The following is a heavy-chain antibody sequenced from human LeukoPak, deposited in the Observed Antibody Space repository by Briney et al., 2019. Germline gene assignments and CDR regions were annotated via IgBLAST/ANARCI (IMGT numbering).Heavy chain of an antibody. V-gene: IGHV1-2*02. CDR1: GYTFTSYY. D-gene: IGHD6-19*01. Sequence: ASVKVSCKASGYTFTSYYMHWVRQAPGQGLEWMGWINPNSGGTNYAQKFQGRVTMTRDTSISTAYMELSGLRSDDTAVYYCARVSSSGWYVVAWFDPWGQGTLVTVSS. CDR2: INPNSGGT. J-gene: IGHJ5*02. CDR3: ARVSSSGWYVVAWFDP.